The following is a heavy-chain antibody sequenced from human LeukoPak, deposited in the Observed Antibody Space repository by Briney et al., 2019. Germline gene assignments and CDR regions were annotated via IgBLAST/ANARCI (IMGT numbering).Heavy chain of an antibody. Sequence: GESLKISCKGSGYSFPNYWIGWVREMPGKGLVWMGIIYPCDSDTTYKPSFQGQVTISADKSISTAYLQWSSLKASDTAMYYCARSRAEKVPVWGSYRHHDAFDIWGQGTRVTASS. CDR3: ARSRAEKVPVWGSYRHHDAFDI. D-gene: IGHD3-16*02. CDR1: GYSFPNYW. V-gene: IGHV5-51*01. J-gene: IGHJ3*02. CDR2: IYPCDSDT.